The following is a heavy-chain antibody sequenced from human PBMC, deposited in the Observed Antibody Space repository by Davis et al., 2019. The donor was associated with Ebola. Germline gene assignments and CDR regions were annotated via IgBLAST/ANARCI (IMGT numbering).Heavy chain of an antibody. Sequence: PGGFLRLSCAASGFTFSSYAMHWVRQAPGKGLEWVSLISWDGGSTYYADSVKGRFTISRDNSKNSLYLQMNSLRAEDTALYYCAKGDGDYGRGFLSPNYFDYWGQGTLVTVSS. V-gene: IGHV3-43D*04. CDR2: ISWDGGST. D-gene: IGHD4-17*01. J-gene: IGHJ4*02. CDR3: AKGDGDYGRGFLSPNYFDY. CDR1: GFTFSSYA.